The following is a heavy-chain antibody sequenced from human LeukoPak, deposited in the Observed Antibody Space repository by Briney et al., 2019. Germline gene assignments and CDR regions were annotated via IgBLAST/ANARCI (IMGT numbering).Heavy chain of an antibody. V-gene: IGHV3-23*01. Sequence: GGPLRLSCSLSGLPLSIHAVGCARQPRGGGVEWVSAISGRDRSTHYADSVKGQYNISRDHSKNTLYAQLNRLRAEDWAVLYCAKDCGEMATIYNHFDYWVQGAQATDSS. D-gene: IGHD5-24*01. CDR3: AKDCGEMATIYNHFDY. CDR2: ISGRDRST. CDR1: GLPLSIHA. J-gene: IGHJ4*02.